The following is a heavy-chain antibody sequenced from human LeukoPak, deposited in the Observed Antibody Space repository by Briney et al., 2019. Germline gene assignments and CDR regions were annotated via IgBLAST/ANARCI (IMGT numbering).Heavy chain of an antibody. Sequence: SETLSLTCTVSGGSISSSSYYWGWIRQPPGKGLEWIGSIYYSGSTYYNPSLKSRVTISVDTSKNQFSLKLSSVTAADTAVYYCAREESATEAFDIWGQGTMVTVSS. D-gene: IGHD2-15*01. CDR3: AREESATEAFDI. V-gene: IGHV4-39*07. J-gene: IGHJ3*02. CDR2: IYYSGST. CDR1: GGSISSSSYY.